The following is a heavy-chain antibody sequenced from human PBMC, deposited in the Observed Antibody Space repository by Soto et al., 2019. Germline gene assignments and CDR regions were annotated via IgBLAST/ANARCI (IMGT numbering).Heavy chain of an antibody. CDR2: ISSSSSYI. D-gene: IGHD3-22*01. Sequence: EVQLVESEGGLVKPGGSLRLSCAASGFTFSSYSINWVSQAPGKGLEWVSSISSSSSYIYYADSVKGRFTISRDNANNSLYLQMNSLRAEDTAVYYCARERAPTTYYYDSSGYYYDVDYWGQGTLVTVSS. CDR1: GFTFSSYS. J-gene: IGHJ4*02. CDR3: ARERAPTTYYYDSSGYYYDVDY. V-gene: IGHV3-21*01.